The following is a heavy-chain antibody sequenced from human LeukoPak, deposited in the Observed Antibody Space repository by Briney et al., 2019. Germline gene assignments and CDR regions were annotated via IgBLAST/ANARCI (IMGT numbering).Heavy chain of an antibody. J-gene: IGHJ4*02. CDR1: GGTFSSYA. Sequence: GASVQVSCKASGGTFSSYAISWVRQAPGQGLEWMGGIIPIFGTANYAQKFQGRVTITADESTSTAYMELSSLRSEDTAVYYCARARDGYNFWDYYFDYWGQGTLVTVSS. D-gene: IGHD5-24*01. CDR3: ARARDGYNFWDYYFDY. V-gene: IGHV1-69*13. CDR2: IIPIFGTA.